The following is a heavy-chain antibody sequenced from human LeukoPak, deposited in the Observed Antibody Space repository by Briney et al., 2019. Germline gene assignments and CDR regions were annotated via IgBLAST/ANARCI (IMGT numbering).Heavy chain of an antibody. V-gene: IGHV3-74*01. J-gene: IGHJ4*02. CDR1: GFDFATYW. D-gene: IGHD6-13*01. CDR3: ARGTSTAPGIDY. CDR2: INSDGSGA. Sequence: GGSLRLSCAASGFDFATYWMFCVRQAPGKGLVWVAQINSDGSGATYGDSAKGRFSISRDNAKNTLFLYMSGLRAEDTAVYYCARGTSTAPGIDYRGQGTLVAVSS.